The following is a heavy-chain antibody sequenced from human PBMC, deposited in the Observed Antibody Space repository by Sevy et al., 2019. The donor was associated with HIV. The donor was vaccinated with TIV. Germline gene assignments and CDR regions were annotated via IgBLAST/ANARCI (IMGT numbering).Heavy chain of an antibody. J-gene: IGHJ4*02. Sequence: VSCKASGGTFSSYTISWVRQAPGQGLEWMGGIIPIFGTANYAQKFQGRVTITADKSTSTAYMELRSLRSEDTAVYYCAREDYDSSGYYYYWGQGTLVTVSS. V-gene: IGHV1-69*06. CDR1: GGTFSSYT. CDR2: IIPIFGTA. D-gene: IGHD3-22*01. CDR3: AREDYDSSGYYYY.